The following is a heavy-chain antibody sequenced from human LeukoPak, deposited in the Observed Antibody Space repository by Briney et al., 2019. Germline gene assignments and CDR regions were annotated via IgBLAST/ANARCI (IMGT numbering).Heavy chain of an antibody. V-gene: IGHV3-30*02. CDR1: RFSFSSYG. CDR3: AKDRCSNGIGCYYYYMDV. J-gene: IGHJ6*03. D-gene: IGHD2-8*01. CDR2: IRYDGSNE. Sequence: GGSLRLSCAASRFSFSSYGMNWVRQAPGKGLEWVAFIRYDGSNEFYADSVKGRFTISRDNSKNTLSLQMKSLRAEDTAVYYCAKDRCSNGIGCYYYYMDVWGKGTTVTISS.